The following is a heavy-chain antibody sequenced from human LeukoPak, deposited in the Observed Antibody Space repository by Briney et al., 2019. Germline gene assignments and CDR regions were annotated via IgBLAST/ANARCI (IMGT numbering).Heavy chain of an antibody. CDR2: ISGSGGST. CDR3: AKGLMYYYYMDV. D-gene: IGHD3-16*01. J-gene: IGHJ6*03. Sequence: GGPLRLSCAASGFTFSSYAMSWVRQAPGKGLEWVSAISGSGGSTYYADSVKGRFTISRDNSKNTLYLQMNSLRAEDTAVYYCAKGLMYYYYMDVWGKGTTVTVSS. V-gene: IGHV3-23*01. CDR1: GFTFSSYA.